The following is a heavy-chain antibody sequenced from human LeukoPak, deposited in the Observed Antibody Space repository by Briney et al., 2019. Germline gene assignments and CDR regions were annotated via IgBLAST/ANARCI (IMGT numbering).Heavy chain of an antibody. D-gene: IGHD3-22*01. V-gene: IGHV4-39*07. CDR1: GGSIDGSSHY. CDR3: AREVLYYYDSSGYYYFDY. CDR2: IYYSGST. J-gene: IGHJ4*02. Sequence: SETLSLTCTVSGGSIDGSSHYWGWIRQPPGKGLEWIGSIYYSGSTNYNPSLKSRVTISVDTSKNQFSLKLSSVTAADTAVYYCAREVLYYYDSSGYYYFDYWGQGTLVTVSS.